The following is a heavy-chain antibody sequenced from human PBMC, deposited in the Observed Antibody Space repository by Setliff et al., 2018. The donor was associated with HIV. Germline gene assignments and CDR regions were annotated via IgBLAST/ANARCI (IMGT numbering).Heavy chain of an antibody. V-gene: IGHV1-2*02. CDR1: GDTLTTYG. Sequence: ASVKVSCKSFGDTLTTYGINWVRQAPGQGLEWVGWINPDSGGTNYAQKFQGRVTMARVTSLSTAYMELSRLRSDDTAVYYCARRVAAAGRGYFDLWGQGTLVTVSS. CDR3: ARRVAAAGRGYFDL. CDR2: INPDSGGT. J-gene: IGHJ4*02. D-gene: IGHD6-13*01.